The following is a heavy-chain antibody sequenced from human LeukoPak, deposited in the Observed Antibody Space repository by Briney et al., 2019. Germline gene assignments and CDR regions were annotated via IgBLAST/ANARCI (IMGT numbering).Heavy chain of an antibody. Sequence: GGSLTLSCAAAGFTFSNAWMSWVRQAPGKGLEWVGRIKSKTDGGTKDYAAPVKGSVTISRDDSKNTLYLLRNSLKTEDTAVYISTTGTHCISPSCYELFDYWGQGTLVTVSS. CDR3: TTGTHCISPSCYELFDY. CDR1: GFTFSNAW. V-gene: IGHV3-15*01. CDR2: IKSKTDGGTK. D-gene: IGHD2-2*01. J-gene: IGHJ4*02.